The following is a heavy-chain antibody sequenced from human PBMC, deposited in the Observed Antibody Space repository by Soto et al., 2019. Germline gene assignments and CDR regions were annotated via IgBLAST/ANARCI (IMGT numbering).Heavy chain of an antibody. Sequence: GESLKISCKGSGYSFAGYWITWVRQKPGKGLEWMGRIDPSDSQTYYSPSFRGHVTISVTKSITTVFLQWSSLRASDTAMYYCARQIYDSDTGPNFQYYFDSWGQGTPITVSS. CDR3: ARQIYDSDTGPNFQYYFDS. CDR1: GYSFAGYW. V-gene: IGHV5-10-1*01. D-gene: IGHD3-22*01. J-gene: IGHJ4*02. CDR2: IDPSDSQT.